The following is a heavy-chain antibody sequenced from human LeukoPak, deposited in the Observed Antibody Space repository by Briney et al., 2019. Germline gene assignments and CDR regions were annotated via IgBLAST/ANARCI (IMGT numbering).Heavy chain of an antibody. CDR1: GYTFTSYD. CDR3: ARCVSLDSSSCVFDY. Sequence: ASVKVSCKASGYTFTSYDINWVRKATGQGLEWMGWMNPNSGNTGYAQKFQGRVTMTRNTSISTAYMELSSLRSEDTAVYYCARCVSLDSSSCVFDYWGQGTLVTVSS. J-gene: IGHJ4*02. D-gene: IGHD6-13*01. CDR2: MNPNSGNT. V-gene: IGHV1-8*01.